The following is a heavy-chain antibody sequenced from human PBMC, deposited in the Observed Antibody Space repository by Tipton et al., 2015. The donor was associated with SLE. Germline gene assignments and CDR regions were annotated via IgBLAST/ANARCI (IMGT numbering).Heavy chain of an antibody. CDR3: ARDGMGYFDY. J-gene: IGHJ4*02. CDR2: INSDGSST. V-gene: IGHV3-74*01. Sequence: SLRLSCAASGFTLSSYWMHWVRQAPGKGPVWVSRINSDGSSTSYADSVKGRFTISRDNAKNTLYLQMNSLRAEDMAVYYCARDGMGYFDYWGQGTLVTVSS. D-gene: IGHD1-26*01. CDR1: GFTLSSYW.